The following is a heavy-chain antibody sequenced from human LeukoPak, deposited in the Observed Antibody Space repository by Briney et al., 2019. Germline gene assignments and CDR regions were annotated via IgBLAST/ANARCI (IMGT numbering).Heavy chain of an antibody. V-gene: IGHV4-38-2*02. CDR3: ARGEELYYFDY. CDR2: IYHSGST. CDR1: GYSISRGYY. J-gene: IGHJ4*02. Sequence: PSETLSLTCTVSGYSISRGYYWGWMRQPPGKGLEWIGSIYHSGSTYYNPSLKSRVTISVDTSKNQFSLKLSSVTAADTAVYYCARGEELYYFDYWGQGTLVTVSS. D-gene: IGHD1-7*01.